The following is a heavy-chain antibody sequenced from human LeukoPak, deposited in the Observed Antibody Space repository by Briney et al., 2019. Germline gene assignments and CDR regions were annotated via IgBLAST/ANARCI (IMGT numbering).Heavy chain of an antibody. V-gene: IGHV4-61*02. Sequence: SETLSLTCTVSGVSISRGSHYWSWIRQPAGKGLEWIGRIHTIGNTNYSPSLWRRVTISVDTSKNQFSLKLSSVTAADTAVYYCARWYYYDSSGDAFDIWGQGTMVTVSS. CDR3: ARWYYYDSSGDAFDI. CDR2: IHTIGNT. D-gene: IGHD3-22*01. J-gene: IGHJ3*02. CDR1: GVSISRGSHY.